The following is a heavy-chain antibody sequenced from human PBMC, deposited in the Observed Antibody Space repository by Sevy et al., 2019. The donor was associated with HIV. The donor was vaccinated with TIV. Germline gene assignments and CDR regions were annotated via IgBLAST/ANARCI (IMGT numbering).Heavy chain of an antibody. J-gene: IGHJ4*02. CDR3: ARVGYYDSSGHYPLDY. Sequence: ASVKVSCKASGGTFTSYSISWVRQAPGQGLEWMGGILPIFGLAHYAQKFQGRVTITADESTSTAYMELSSLRSEDTAVYYCARVGYYDSSGHYPLDYWGQGTLVTVSS. D-gene: IGHD3-22*01. V-gene: IGHV1-69*13. CDR1: GGTFTSYS. CDR2: ILPIFGLA.